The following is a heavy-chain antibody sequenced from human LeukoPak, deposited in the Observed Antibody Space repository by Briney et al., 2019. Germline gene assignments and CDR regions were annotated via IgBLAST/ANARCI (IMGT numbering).Heavy chain of an antibody. D-gene: IGHD2-15*01. CDR3: AKPRDIDSWAFDV. CDR2: ISYDGRNK. J-gene: IGHJ3*01. Sequence: PGGSLRLSCAASGFTFSSYGMHWVRQAPGKGLEWVAVISYDGRNKYYADSVKGRFTISRDNSKNTLNLQMNSLRTEDTAVFYCAKPRDIDSWAFDVWGQGTMVTVSS. V-gene: IGHV3-30*18. CDR1: GFTFSSYG.